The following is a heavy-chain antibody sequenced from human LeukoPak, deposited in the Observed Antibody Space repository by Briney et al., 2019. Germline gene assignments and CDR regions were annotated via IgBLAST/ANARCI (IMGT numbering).Heavy chain of an antibody. Sequence: ASVKVSCKASGYTFTGYYMHWVRQAPGQGLEWMGWINPNSGGTNYAQKFQGRVTMTRDTSISTVYMELSSLRSEDTAVYYCARDRRLILRGDLDYWGQGTLVTVSS. CDR1: GYTFTGYY. V-gene: IGHV1-2*02. J-gene: IGHJ4*02. CDR3: ARDRRLILRGDLDY. D-gene: IGHD2-8*01. CDR2: INPNSGGT.